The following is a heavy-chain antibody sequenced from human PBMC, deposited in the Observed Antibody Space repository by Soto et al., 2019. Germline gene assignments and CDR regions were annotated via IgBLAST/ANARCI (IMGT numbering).Heavy chain of an antibody. D-gene: IGHD3-10*01. V-gene: IGHV4-4*02. CDR2: IYHSGST. CDR1: GGSISSSNW. J-gene: IGHJ5*02. CDR3: ARGQGTRENWFDP. Sequence: SETLSLTCAVSGGSISSSNWWSWVRQPPGKGLEWIGEIYHSGSTNYNPSLKSRVTISVDKSKNQFSLKLSSVTAADTAVDYCARGQGTRENWFDPWGQGTLVTVSS.